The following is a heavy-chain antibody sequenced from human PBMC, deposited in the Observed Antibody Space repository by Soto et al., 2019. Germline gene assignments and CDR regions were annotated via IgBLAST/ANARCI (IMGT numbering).Heavy chain of an antibody. Sequence: QLQLQESGPGLVKPSETLSLTCTVSGGSISSSSYYWGWIRQPPGKGLEWIGSIYYSGSTYYNPALTRGVTISVDTSTTQVSLKLRSGTAAAAAVYSCARQSSTHFDYWGQGTLVTVSS. V-gene: IGHV4-39*01. D-gene: IGHD6-19*01. CDR3: ARQSSTHFDY. J-gene: IGHJ4*02. CDR1: GGSISSSSYY. CDR2: IYYSGST.